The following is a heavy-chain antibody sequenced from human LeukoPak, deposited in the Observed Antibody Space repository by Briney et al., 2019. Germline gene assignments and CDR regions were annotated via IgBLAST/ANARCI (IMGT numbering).Heavy chain of an antibody. Sequence: GGSLRLSCAASGFTFSIYAMSWVRQAPGKGLEWVSAIRGSDDNTYYADSVRGRFTISRDNSKNTLYLQMNILRAKAADADDCAKTVNTRGYYCYFDYWGHGTLVTVSS. CDR1: GFTFSIYA. J-gene: IGHJ2*01. D-gene: IGHD6-25*01. CDR2: IRGSDDNT. V-gene: IGHV3-23*01. CDR3: AKTVNTRGYYCYFDY.